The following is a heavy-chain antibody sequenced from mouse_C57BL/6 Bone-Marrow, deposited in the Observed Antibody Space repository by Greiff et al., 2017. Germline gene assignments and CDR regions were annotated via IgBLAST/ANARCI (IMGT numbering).Heavy chain of an antibody. D-gene: IGHD2-1*01. Sequence: EVQLVESGGGLVQPKGSLSLSCAASGFSFNTYAMNWVRQAPGKGLEWVARIRSKSNNYATYSADSVKDRFTISRDDSESMLYLQMNNLKTDDTAMYYGERHNYYGNLFAYWGQGTLVTVSA. J-gene: IGHJ3*01. V-gene: IGHV10-1*01. CDR1: GFSFNTYA. CDR3: ERHNYYGNLFAY. CDR2: IRSKSNNYAT.